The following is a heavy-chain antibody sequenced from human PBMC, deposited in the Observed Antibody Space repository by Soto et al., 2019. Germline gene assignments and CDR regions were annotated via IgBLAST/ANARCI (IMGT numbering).Heavy chain of an antibody. J-gene: IGHJ6*02. CDR3: TKGPNWNYYYYGVDV. V-gene: IGHV4-4*07. CDR2: VYSSGAT. CDR1: GDSVSNYY. D-gene: IGHD1-20*01. Sequence: SETLSLTCTVSGDSVSNYYWSWIRQPAGRGLEWIGRVYSSGATNYNPSLNGRVTMSVDTSRNQFSLRLSSVTAADTAIDYCTKGPNWNYYYYGVDVWGQGTAVTVSS.